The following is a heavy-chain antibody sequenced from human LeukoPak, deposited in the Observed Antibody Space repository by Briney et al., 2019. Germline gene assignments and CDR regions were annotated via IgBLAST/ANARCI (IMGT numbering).Heavy chain of an antibody. D-gene: IGHD3-10*01. V-gene: IGHV3-30-3*01. CDR2: ISYDGSNK. J-gene: IGHJ4*02. Sequence: PGGSLRLSCAASGFTFSSYAMHWVRQAPGKGLEWVAVISYDGSNKYYADSVKGRFTISRDNSKSTLYLQMNSLRAEDTAVYYCARDPGASPFDYWGQGTLVTVSS. CDR3: ARDPGASPFDY. CDR1: GFTFSSYA.